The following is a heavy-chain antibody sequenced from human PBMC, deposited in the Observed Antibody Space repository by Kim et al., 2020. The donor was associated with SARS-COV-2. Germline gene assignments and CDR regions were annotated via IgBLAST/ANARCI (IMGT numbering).Heavy chain of an antibody. Sequence: GGSLRLSCAASGFTFTSYSMNWVRQAPGKGLEWVSSITSGTSYIYYADSLKGRFTISRDNAKNSLYLQMNSLRAEDTAVYYCARVSPGTTLGAFDIWGQGTMVTVSS. D-gene: IGHD1-1*01. CDR1: GFTFTSYS. CDR3: ARVSPGTTLGAFDI. V-gene: IGHV3-21*01. J-gene: IGHJ3*02. CDR2: ITSGTSYI.